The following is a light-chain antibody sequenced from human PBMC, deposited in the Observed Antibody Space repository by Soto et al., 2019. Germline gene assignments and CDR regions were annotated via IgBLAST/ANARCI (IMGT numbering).Light chain of an antibody. CDR3: LQYASEPLT. CDR2: GAS. J-gene: IGKJ4*01. V-gene: IGKV3-20*01. CDR1: QSVAKNY. Sequence: ETVLTQSPGTLSLSPGERATLSCRASQSVAKNYLAWYQHKPGQGPRLIISGASSRATGIPDRFSCSGSRTDFTITISRLQPEDFAVYYCLQYASEPLTFGGGTKVEI.